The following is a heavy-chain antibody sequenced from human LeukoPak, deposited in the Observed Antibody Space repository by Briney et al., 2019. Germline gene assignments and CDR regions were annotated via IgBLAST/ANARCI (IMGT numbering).Heavy chain of an antibody. J-gene: IGHJ6*03. CDR1: GGSISSYY. CDR2: IYTSGST. Sequence: SETLSLTCTVSGGSISSYYWSWIRQPAGKGLEWIGRIYTSGSTNYNPSLKSRVTMSVDTSKNQFSLKLSSVTAADTAVYYCARWTMVRGAKPFYYYYMDVWGKGTTVTVSS. D-gene: IGHD3-10*01. CDR3: ARWTMVRGAKPFYYYYMDV. V-gene: IGHV4-4*07.